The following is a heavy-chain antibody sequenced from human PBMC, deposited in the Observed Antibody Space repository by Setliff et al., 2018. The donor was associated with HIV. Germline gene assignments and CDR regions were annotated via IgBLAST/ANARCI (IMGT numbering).Heavy chain of an antibody. Sequence: PGGSLRLSCATYGFTFDDYAMHWVRQAPGKGLEWVSGISWNSGSLGYADSVKGRFTISRDNAKNSLYLQMNSLRAEDTALYYCAKDMGAAAGQVDWGQGTLVTVSS. CDR1: GFTFDDYA. CDR3: AKDMGAAAGQVD. V-gene: IGHV3-9*01. CDR2: ISWNSGSL. J-gene: IGHJ4*02. D-gene: IGHD6-13*01.